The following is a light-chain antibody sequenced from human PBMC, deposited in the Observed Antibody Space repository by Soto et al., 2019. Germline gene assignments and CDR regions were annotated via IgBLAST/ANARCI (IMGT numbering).Light chain of an antibody. CDR3: QHDNSYSPT. CDR1: QSISHW. J-gene: IGKJ2*01. V-gene: IGKV1-5*01. CDR2: DAS. Sequence: DIQMTQSPSTLSASVGDRVTITCRASQSISHWLAWYQQKPGRAPKLLIYDASILESGAPSRFSGSGSGTEFTPTISSLQPDDFATYYCQHDNSYSPTFGQGTKLEIK.